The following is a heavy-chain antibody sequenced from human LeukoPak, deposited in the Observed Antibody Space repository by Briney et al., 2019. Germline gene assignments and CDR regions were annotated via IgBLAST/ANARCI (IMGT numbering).Heavy chain of an antibody. CDR3: ASFEVGA. CDR2: INPNSGGT. CDR1: GYTFTYFY. D-gene: IGHD3-10*01. Sequence: ASVKVSCKASGYTFTYFYIHWVRQAPGQGLEWMGWINPNSGGTNYAQKFQGRVTMTRDTSISTAYMELSSLRSDDTAVYYCASFEVGAWGQGTLIPVSS. V-gene: IGHV1-2*02. J-gene: IGHJ5*02.